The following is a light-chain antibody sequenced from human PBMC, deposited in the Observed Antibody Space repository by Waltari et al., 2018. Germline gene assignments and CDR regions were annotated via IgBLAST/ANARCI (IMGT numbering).Light chain of an antibody. CDR1: PSVGSD. J-gene: IGKJ3*01. Sequence: VVTQSPDTLSVSPGERVTLSCRARPSVGSDLAWYQQEPGQPPRLLIYGASTRATGIPARVSGSGSGTESTLTTSSRQSEDRGVYYCQQYNQWPPITVGPGTKVEVK. V-gene: IGKV3-15*01. CDR2: GAS. CDR3: QQYNQWPPIT.